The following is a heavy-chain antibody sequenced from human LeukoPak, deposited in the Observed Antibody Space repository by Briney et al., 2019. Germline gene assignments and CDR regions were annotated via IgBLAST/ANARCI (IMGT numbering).Heavy chain of an antibody. CDR3: ARGSSRIAASY. D-gene: IGHD6-13*01. J-gene: IGHJ4*02. CDR1: GFTFSSYG. CDR2: KSYDGSNK. Sequence: GGSLRLSCAASGFTFSSYGMHWVRQAPGKGLEWVAVKSYDGSNKYYADSVKGRFTISRDNSKNTLYLQMNSLRAEDTAVYYCARGSSRIAASYWGQGTLVTVSS. V-gene: IGHV3-30*03.